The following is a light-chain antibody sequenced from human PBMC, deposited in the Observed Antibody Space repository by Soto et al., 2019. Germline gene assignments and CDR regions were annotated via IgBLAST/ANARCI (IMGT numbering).Light chain of an antibody. CDR2: INSDGSH. Sequence: QPVLTQSPSASASLGASVKLTCTLSSGRSSYAIAWHQQQPEKGPRYLMKINSDGSHSKGDEIPDRFSGSRSGAERSLTISSLQSEDEADYYCQTWGTGIRVFGGGTQLTVL. CDR1: SGRSSYA. CDR3: QTWGTGIRV. V-gene: IGLV4-69*01. J-gene: IGLJ2*01.